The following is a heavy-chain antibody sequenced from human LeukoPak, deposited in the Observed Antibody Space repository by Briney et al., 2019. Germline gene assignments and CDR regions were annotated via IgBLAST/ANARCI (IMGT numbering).Heavy chain of an antibody. CDR3: ARGRVDTAMASYYYYMDV. J-gene: IGHJ6*03. Sequence: SETLSLTCTVSGGSISSYYWSWIRQPPGKGLEWIGYIYYSGSTNYNPSLKSRVTISVDTSKNQFSLKLSSVTAADTAVYYCARGRVDTAMASYYYYMDVWGKGTTVTISS. CDR1: GGSISSYY. D-gene: IGHD5-18*01. V-gene: IGHV4-59*01. CDR2: IYYSGST.